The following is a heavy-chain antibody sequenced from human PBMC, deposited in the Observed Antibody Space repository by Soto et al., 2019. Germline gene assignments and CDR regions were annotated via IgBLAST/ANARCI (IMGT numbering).Heavy chain of an antibody. CDR1: GFTXSSYV. CDR2: ISGSGGST. V-gene: IGHV3-23*01. Sequence: GGSLRLSCAASGFTXSSYVMSWVRQAPGKGLEWVSAISGSGGSTYYADSVKGRFTISRDNSKNTLYLQMNSLRAEDTAVYYCAKDGFEVVEWLVKIHWFAPRGQGTLVTVSS. D-gene: IGHD3-3*01. J-gene: IGHJ5*02. CDR3: AKDGFEVVEWLVKIHWFAP.